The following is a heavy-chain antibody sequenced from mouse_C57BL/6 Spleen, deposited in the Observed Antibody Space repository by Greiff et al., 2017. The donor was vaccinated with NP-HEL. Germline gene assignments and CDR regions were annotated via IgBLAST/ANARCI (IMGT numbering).Heavy chain of an antibody. CDR3: TTRGYYGSSPDY. CDR1: GFNIKDYY. Sequence: VQLQQSGAELVRPGASVKLSCTASGFNIKDYYMHWVKQRPEQGLEWIGRIDPEDGDTEYAPKFQGKATMTADISSNTAYLQLSSLTSEDTAVYYCTTRGYYGSSPDYWGQGTTLTVSS. J-gene: IGHJ2*01. D-gene: IGHD1-1*01. CDR2: IDPEDGDT. V-gene: IGHV14-1*01.